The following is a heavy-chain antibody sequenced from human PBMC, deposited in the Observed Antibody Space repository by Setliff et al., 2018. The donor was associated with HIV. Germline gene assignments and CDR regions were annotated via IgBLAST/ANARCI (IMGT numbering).Heavy chain of an antibody. D-gene: IGHD2-15*01. CDR1: GFTFSGSA. CDR3: TGSQYCSGGSCYHNFDY. CDR2: IRSKANSYAT. V-gene: IGHV3-73*01. J-gene: IGHJ4*02. Sequence: GESLKISCAASGFTFSGSAMHWVRQASGKGLEWVGRIRSKANSYATAYAASVKAKFTISRDDSKNTLYLQMNSLKTDDTAVYYCTGSQYCSGGSCYHNFDYWGQGTLVTVSS.